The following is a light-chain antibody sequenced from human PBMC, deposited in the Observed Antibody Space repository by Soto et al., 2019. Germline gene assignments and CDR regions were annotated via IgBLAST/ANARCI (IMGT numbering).Light chain of an antibody. J-gene: IGKJ4*01. CDR3: QQLTSYPLT. CDR2: AAS. V-gene: IGKV1-9*01. CDR1: QGISSY. Sequence: DIPLTQSPSFLSASIGDRVTITCRASQGISSYLAWYQQKPGKAPKLLIYAASNLQSGVPSRYSGSGSGTELTLTISSLQPEDFATYYCQQLTSYPLTFGGGTKVEIK.